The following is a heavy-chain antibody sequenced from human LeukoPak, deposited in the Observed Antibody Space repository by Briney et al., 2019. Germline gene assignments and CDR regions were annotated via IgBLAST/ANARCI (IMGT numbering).Heavy chain of an antibody. V-gene: IGHV1-8*03. CDR2: MNPNSGNT. D-gene: IGHD5-18*01. CDR1: GYTFTSYD. CDR3: ARAWEQLWSPKINWFDP. Sequence: ASVKVSCKASGYTFTSYDINWVRQATGQGLEWMGWMNPNSGNTGYPQKFQGRVTITRNTSISTAYMELSSLRSEDTAVYYCARAWEQLWSPKINWFDPWGQGTLVTVSS. J-gene: IGHJ5*02.